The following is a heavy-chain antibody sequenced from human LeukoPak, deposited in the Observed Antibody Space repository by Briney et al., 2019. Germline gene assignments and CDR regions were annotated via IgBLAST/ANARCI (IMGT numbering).Heavy chain of an antibody. Sequence: SETLSLTCAVYGGSFSGYYWSWIRQPPGKGLEWIGEINHSGSTNYNPSLKSRVTISVDTSKSQFSLKLSSVTAADTAVYYCARGRGVGSGKEMTRKGAFDIWGQGTMVTVSS. D-gene: IGHD2-15*01. CDR1: GGSFSGYY. CDR2: INHSGST. V-gene: IGHV4-34*01. J-gene: IGHJ3*02. CDR3: ARGRGVGSGKEMTRKGAFDI.